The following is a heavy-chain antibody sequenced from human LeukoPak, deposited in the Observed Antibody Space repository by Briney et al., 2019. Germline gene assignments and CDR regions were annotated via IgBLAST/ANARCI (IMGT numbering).Heavy chain of an antibody. D-gene: IGHD4-17*01. V-gene: IGHV3-11*04. J-gene: IGHJ4*02. CDR1: GFTFSDYY. CDR2: ISGSGSTI. CDR3: SRDPGYGSTYLVGY. Sequence: PGGSLRLSCAASGFTFSDYYLSWIRQAPGKGLEWVSYISGSGSTIYYADSVKGRFTISRDNAKNSLYLQMNSLRAEDTAVYYCSRDPGYGSTYLVGYWGQGTLVTVSS.